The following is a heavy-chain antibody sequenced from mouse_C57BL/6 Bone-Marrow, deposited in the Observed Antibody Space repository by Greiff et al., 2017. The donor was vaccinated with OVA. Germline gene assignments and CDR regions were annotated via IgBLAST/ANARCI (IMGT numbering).Heavy chain of an antibody. CDR2: INPSSGYT. CDR1: GYTFTSYT. V-gene: IGHV1-4*01. Sequence: VQLQQSGAELARPGASVKMSCKASGYTFTSYTLHWVNQRPGQGLEWIGYINPSSGYTKYNQKFKDKATLTADKSSSTAYMQLSSLTSEDSAVYYCARVGGYNWYFYFWGTGTTVTVSS. CDR3: ARVGGYNWYFYF. D-gene: IGHD2-14*01. J-gene: IGHJ1*03.